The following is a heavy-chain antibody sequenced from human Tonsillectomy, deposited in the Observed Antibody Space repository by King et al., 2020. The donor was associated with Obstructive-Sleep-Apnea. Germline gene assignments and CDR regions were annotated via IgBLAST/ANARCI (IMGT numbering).Heavy chain of an antibody. Sequence: VQLVQSGAEVKKPGASVKVSCKASGNTFTSYGMHWVRQAPGQRLDWMGWINAGNDNTKYSQKFQGRVTITRDTSASTAYMELSSLRSEDTAVYYCALLGEDDAFDIWGQGTMVTVSS. J-gene: IGHJ3*02. CDR3: ALLGEDDAFDI. V-gene: IGHV1-3*01. D-gene: IGHD3-16*01. CDR2: INAGNDNT. CDR1: GNTFTSYG.